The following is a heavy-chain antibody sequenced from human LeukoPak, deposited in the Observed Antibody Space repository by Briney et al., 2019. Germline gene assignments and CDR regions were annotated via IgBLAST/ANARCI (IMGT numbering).Heavy chain of an antibody. CDR3: ARGRGHYSNYLDYFDY. V-gene: IGHV3-7*01. D-gene: IGHD4-11*01. CDR1: GFTFSSYW. J-gene: IGHJ4*02. CDR2: IKQDGSEK. Sequence: GSLRLSCAASGFTFSSYWMSWVRQAPGKGLEWVANIKQDGSEKYYVDSVKGRFTISRDNAKNSLYLQMNSLRAEDTAVYYCARGRGHYSNYLDYFDYWGQGTLVTVSS.